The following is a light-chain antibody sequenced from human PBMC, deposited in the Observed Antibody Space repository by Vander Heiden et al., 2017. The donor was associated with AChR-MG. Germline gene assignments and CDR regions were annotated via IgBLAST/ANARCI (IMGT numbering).Light chain of an antibody. V-gene: IGLV1-44*01. CDR3: AAWDVSLKGWV. J-gene: IGLJ3*02. Sequence: QSVLTQPPSASGTPGQRVTISCSGSSSNIGSKTVNWYQQLPGTAPKLLIYNNNQRPSGVPDRFSGSKSGTSASLAISGLQSEDEADYYCAAWDVSLKGWVFGGGTKLTVL. CDR1: SSNIGSKT. CDR2: NNN.